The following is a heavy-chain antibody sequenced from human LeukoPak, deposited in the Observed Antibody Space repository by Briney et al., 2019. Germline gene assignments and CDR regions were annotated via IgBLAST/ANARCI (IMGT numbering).Heavy chain of an antibody. CDR3: ARTKQWLSGSWFDP. D-gene: IGHD6-19*01. V-gene: IGHV4-61*01. J-gene: IGHJ5*02. CDR2: IYYSGST. Sequence: SETLSLTCTVSGGSISSSSYYWSWIRQPPGKGLEWIGDIYYSGSTNYNPSLKSRVTISVDTSKNQFSLKLSSVTAADTAVYYCARTKQWLSGSWFDPWGQGTLVTVSS. CDR1: GGSISSSSYY.